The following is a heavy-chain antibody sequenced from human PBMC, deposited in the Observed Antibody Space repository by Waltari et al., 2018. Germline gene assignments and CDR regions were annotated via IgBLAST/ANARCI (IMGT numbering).Heavy chain of an antibody. D-gene: IGHD4-17*01. CDR1: GFTFSSYW. J-gene: IGHJ3*02. V-gene: IGHV3-74*01. Sequence: EVQLVESGGGLVQPGGSLRLSCAASGFTFSSYWMHWVRQAPGKGLVWVSGINSDGSSTSYADSVKGRFTISRDNAKNTLYLQMNSLRAEDTAVYYCAREGYGDYDAFDIWGQGTMVTVSS. CDR2: INSDGSST. CDR3: AREGYGDYDAFDI.